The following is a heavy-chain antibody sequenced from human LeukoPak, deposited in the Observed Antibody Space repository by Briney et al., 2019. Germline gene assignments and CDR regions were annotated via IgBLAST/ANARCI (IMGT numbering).Heavy chain of an antibody. D-gene: IGHD3-22*01. CDR1: GYTFTSYG. CDR2: ISAYNGNT. Sequence: ASVKVSCKASGYTFTSYGISWVRQAPGQGLEWMEWISAYNGNTNYAQKLQGRVTMTTDTSTSTAYMELRSLRSDDTAVYYCARGIDYYDSSYYFDYWGQGTLVTVSS. J-gene: IGHJ4*02. V-gene: IGHV1-18*01. CDR3: ARGIDYYDSSYYFDY.